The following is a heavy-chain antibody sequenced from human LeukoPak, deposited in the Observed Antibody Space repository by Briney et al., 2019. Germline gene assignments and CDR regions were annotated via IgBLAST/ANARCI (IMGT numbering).Heavy chain of an antibody. V-gene: IGHV3-72*01. CDR1: GFTFSDHY. J-gene: IGHJ1*01. D-gene: IGHD3-3*01. CDR3: TTLPYDFWSGGYFQH. CDR2: TRNKANSYTT. Sequence: PGGSLRLSCAASGFTFSDHYMDWVRQAPGKGLEWVGRTRNKANSYTTEYAASVKGRFTISRDDSKNTLYLQMNSLKTEDTAVYYCTTLPYDFWSGGYFQHWGQGTLVTVSS.